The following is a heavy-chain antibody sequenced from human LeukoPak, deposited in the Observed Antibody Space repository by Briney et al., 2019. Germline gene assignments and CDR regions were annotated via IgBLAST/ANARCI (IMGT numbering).Heavy chain of an antibody. J-gene: IGHJ6*04. CDR2: MSNGGKTT. D-gene: IGHD3-10*02. Sequence: PGGSLRLSCAASGFTFTTYEMNWVRQAPGKGLEWVSYMSNGGKTTYYADSVKGRFTISRDNAKNSLYLQMNSLRAEDTAVYYCAELGITMIGGVWGKGTTVTISS. V-gene: IGHV3-48*03. CDR1: GFTFTTYE. CDR3: AELGITMIGGV.